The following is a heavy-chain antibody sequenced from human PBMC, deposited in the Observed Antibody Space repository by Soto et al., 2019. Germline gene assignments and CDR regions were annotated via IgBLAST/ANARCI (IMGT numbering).Heavy chain of an antibody. J-gene: IGHJ6*02. CDR3: VREDDGGDRDYYGLDV. Sequence: QVQLQESGPGLVRPSQTLSLTCTVSGGSINSEHNHWTWIRQAPGKGREWIGYIPYTGSIRYNPSLQSRVTMSVDTSKNLFSLNLSYVTAADTAVYFCVREDDGGDRDYYGLDVWGQGPTVTVSS. V-gene: IGHV4-30-4*01. CDR2: IPYTGSI. CDR1: GGSINSEHNH. D-gene: IGHD2-21*02.